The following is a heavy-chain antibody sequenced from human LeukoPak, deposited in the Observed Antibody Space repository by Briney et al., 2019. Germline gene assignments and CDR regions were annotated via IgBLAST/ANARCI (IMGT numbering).Heavy chain of an antibody. CDR2: IYYSGST. D-gene: IGHD6-6*01. CDR3: ARGAKSGSSRYYYYMDV. V-gene: IGHV4-39*07. CDR1: GGSISSSSYY. J-gene: IGHJ6*03. Sequence: SETLSLTCTVSGGSISSSSYYWGWIRQPPGKGLEWIVSIYYSGSTYYNPSLKSRVTISVDTSKNQFSLKLSSVTAADTAVYYCARGAKSGSSRYYYYMDVWGKGTTVTVSS.